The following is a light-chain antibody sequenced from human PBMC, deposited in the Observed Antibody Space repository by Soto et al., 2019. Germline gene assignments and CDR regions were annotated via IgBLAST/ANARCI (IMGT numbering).Light chain of an antibody. CDR1: QSVSSSY. Sequence: EIVLTQSPGTLSLSPGERATLSCRASQSVSSSYLAWYQQKPGQAPRLLIYGASSRATGIPDRFSGSGSGTDFTLTISTLEPEDFAEYYCQQYGSSPLTFGGGTKVDFK. CDR3: QQYGSSPLT. CDR2: GAS. V-gene: IGKV3-20*01. J-gene: IGKJ4*01.